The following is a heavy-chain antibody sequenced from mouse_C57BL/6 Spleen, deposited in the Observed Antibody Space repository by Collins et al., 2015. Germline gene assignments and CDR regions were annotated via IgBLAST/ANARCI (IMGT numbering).Heavy chain of an antibody. J-gene: IGHJ3*01. Sequence: EVKLVESGGGLVKPGGSLKLSCAASGFAFSSYDMSWVRQTPEKRLEWVATISSGGSYTYYPDSVKGRFTISRDNARNTLYLQMSSLRSEDTALYYCARQGLYRYDWFAYWGQGTLVTVSA. D-gene: IGHD2-14*01. CDR2: ISSGGSYT. V-gene: IGHV5-9*02. CDR1: GFAFSSYD. CDR3: ARQGLYRYDWFAY.